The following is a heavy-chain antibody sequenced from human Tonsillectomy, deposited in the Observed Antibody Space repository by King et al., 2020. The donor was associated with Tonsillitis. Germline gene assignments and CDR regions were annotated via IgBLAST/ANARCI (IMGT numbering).Heavy chain of an antibody. V-gene: IGHV1-18*04. D-gene: IGHD3-22*01. CDR1: GYTFTSYG. Sequence: VQLVESGAEVKKPGASVKVSCKASGYTFTSYGISWVRQAPGQGLEWMGWISAYNGNTNYAQKLQGRVTMTTDTSTRTAYMELRSLRSDDTAVYYCAREPTYYYDSSGYSVLSDWGQGTLVTVSS. J-gene: IGHJ4*02. CDR3: AREPTYYYDSSGYSVLSD. CDR2: ISAYNGNT.